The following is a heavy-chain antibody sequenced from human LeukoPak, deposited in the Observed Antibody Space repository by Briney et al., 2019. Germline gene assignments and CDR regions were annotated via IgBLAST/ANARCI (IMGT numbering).Heavy chain of an antibody. V-gene: IGHV1-18*01. J-gene: IGHJ4*02. D-gene: IGHD6-13*01. CDR1: VYTFTRYV. CDR2: MSVSNGNT. CDR3: ARYPLSYSSNWHYYFDY. Sequence: AAVKVSCKASVYTFTRYVVSWVRQAPGQGGEWVGWMSVSNGNTNYAQKLQSRVTMTPDTSTSTAYMELRSLRSDDTAVYYCARYPLSYSSNWHYYFDYWGQGTLLTVSS.